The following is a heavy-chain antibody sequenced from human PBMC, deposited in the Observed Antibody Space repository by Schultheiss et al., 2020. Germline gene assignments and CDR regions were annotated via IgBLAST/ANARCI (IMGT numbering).Heavy chain of an antibody. CDR1: GDSVSSNSAA. Sequence: SQTLSLTCAISGDSVSSNSAAWNWIRQSPSRGLEWLGRTYYRSKWYNDYAVSVKSRITINPDTSKNQFSLQLNSVTPEDTAVYYCAKEGRYCSGGSCYFDYWGQGTLVTVSS. D-gene: IGHD2-15*01. V-gene: IGHV6-1*01. CDR3: AKEGRYCSGGSCYFDY. J-gene: IGHJ4*02. CDR2: TYYRSKWYN.